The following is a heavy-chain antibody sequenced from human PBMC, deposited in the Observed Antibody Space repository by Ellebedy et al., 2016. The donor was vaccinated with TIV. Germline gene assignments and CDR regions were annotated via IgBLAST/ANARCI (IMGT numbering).Heavy chain of an antibody. D-gene: IGHD2-21*01. CDR2: LDVDGYTT. CDR1: GFTFSSYA. V-gene: IGHV3-23*01. Sequence: GGSLRLSXAASGFTFSSYAMNWVRQAPGKGLEYVSTLDVDGYTTFYADSVKGRFTISSDYSKNTLYLQMNSLRVDDTAVYYCAKRLPGYGMDVWGQGTPVTVSS. J-gene: IGHJ6*02. CDR3: AKRLPGYGMDV.